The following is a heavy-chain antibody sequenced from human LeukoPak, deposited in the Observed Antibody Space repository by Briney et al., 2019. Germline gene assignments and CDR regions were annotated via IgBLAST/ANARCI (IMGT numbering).Heavy chain of an antibody. D-gene: IGHD3-10*01. CDR3: ARRGGEY. J-gene: IGHJ4*02. Sequence: ASVKVSCKASGYTFTNFDINWVRQAPGQGLEWMGWMNPVSGNAGSAQKFQGRVTMTRNTSISTAYMELSSLRSEDTAVYYCARRGGEYWGQGTLVTVSS. V-gene: IGHV1-8*01. CDR2: MNPVSGNA. CDR1: GYTFTNFD.